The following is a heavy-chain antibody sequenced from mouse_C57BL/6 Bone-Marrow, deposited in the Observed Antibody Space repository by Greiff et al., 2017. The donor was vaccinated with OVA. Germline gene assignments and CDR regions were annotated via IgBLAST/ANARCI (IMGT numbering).Heavy chain of an antibody. V-gene: IGHV1-64*01. J-gene: IGHJ1*03. CDR3: ARRRGLDV. CDR2: IHPNSGST. Sequence: QVHVKQPGAELVKPGASVTLSCKASGYTFTSYWMHWVKQRPGQGLEWIGMIHPNSGSTNYNEKFKSKATLTVDKSSSTAYMQLSSLTSEDSAVYHCARRRGLDVWGTGTTVTVSS. CDR1: GYTFTSYW.